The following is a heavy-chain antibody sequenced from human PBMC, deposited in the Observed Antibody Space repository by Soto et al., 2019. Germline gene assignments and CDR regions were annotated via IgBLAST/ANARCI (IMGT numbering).Heavy chain of an antibody. CDR3: ARLPYIVVVPAAKAEYFQH. CDR1: GYSFTSYW. D-gene: IGHD2-2*01. Sequence: PGESLKISCKGSGYSFTSYWIGWVRQMPGKGLEWMGIIYPGDSDTRYSPSFQGQVTISADKSISTAYLQWSSLKASDTAMYYCARLPYIVVVPAAKAEYFQHWGQGTLVTVS. J-gene: IGHJ1*01. CDR2: IYPGDSDT. V-gene: IGHV5-51*01.